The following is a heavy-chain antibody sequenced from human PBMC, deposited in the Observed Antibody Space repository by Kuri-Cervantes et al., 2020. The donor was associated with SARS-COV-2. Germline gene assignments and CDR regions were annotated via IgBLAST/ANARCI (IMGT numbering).Heavy chain of an antibody. CDR3: ARGAMGRSYSDQFDY. CDR1: GYTLTELS. CDR2: FDPEDGET. J-gene: IGHJ4*02. Sequence: ASVKVSCKVSGYTLTELSMHWVRQAPGKGLEWMGGFDPEDGETIYAQKFQGRVTMTTDTSTSTAYMELRSLRSDDTAVYYCARGAMGRSYSDQFDYWGQGTLVTVSS. D-gene: IGHD1-26*01. V-gene: IGHV1-24*01.